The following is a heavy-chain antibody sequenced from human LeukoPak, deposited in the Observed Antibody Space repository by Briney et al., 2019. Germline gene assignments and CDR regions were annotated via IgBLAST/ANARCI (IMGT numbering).Heavy chain of an antibody. J-gene: IGHJ4*02. D-gene: IGHD6-13*01. CDR3: ARSRVSPLFDY. V-gene: IGHV4-61*05. CDR1: GGSISSSSYY. CDR2: IYYSGST. Sequence: PSETLSLTCTVSGGSISSSSYYWGWIRQPPGKGLEWIGYIYYSGSTNYNPSLKSRVTISVDTSKNQFSLKLSSVTAADTAVYYCARSRVSPLFDYWGQGTLVTVSS.